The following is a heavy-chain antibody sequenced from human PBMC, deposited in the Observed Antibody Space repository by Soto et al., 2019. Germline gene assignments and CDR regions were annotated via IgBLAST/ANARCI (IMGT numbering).Heavy chain of an antibody. CDR2: INHSGST. CDR1: CGSFSGYY. V-gene: IGHV4-34*01. J-gene: IGHJ4*02. Sequence: SSETLSLTCAVYCGSFSGYYWSWIRQPPGKGLEWIGEINHSGSTNYNPSLKSRVTISVDTSKNQFSLKLSSVTAADTAVYYCARSRNRITMVRGATPIFDYWGQGTLVTVSS. D-gene: IGHD3-10*01. CDR3: ARSRNRITMVRGATPIFDY.